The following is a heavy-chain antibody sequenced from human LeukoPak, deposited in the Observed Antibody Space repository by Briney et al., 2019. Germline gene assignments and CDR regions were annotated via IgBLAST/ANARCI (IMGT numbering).Heavy chain of an antibody. Sequence: SETPSLTCAVYGGSFSGYYWSWLRQPPGKGLEWIGEINHSGSTNYNPSLKSRVTISVDTAKNQFSLKLSSVTAADTAVYYCAREPYHDSSGYQDYWGQGTLVTVSS. D-gene: IGHD3-22*01. CDR2: INHSGST. J-gene: IGHJ4*02. CDR1: GGSFSGYY. CDR3: AREPYHDSSGYQDY. V-gene: IGHV4-34*01.